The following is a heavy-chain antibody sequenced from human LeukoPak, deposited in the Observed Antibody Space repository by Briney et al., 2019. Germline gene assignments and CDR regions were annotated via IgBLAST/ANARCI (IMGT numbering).Heavy chain of an antibody. CDR2: TYFRSKLYN. J-gene: IGHJ4*02. CDR3: ANFYLDN. D-gene: IGHD2/OR15-2a*01. V-gene: IGHV6-1*01. Sequence: SQTLSLTCAISGDTFSSNSAAWNWIRQSPSRGLEWLGRTYFRSKLYNDYAESVKGLISINPDTSKNQFSLQLNSVNPEDTAVYYCANFYLDNWRQGSLVTVSS. CDR1: GDTFSSNSAA.